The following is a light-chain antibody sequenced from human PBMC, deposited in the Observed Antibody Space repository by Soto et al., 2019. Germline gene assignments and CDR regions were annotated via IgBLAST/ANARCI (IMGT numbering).Light chain of an antibody. V-gene: IGKV1-5*01. CDR1: QNINAW. CDR3: QHYSIYSPWT. J-gene: IGKJ1*01. CDR2: DAS. Sequence: DIQMTQSPSTLSVSVVDIVTTTCLTSQNINAWLAWYQQRPGQAPKLLIYDASTVQSGVPSRFSGSGSGTEFTLTISSLQPDDSATYYCQHYSIYSPWTFGQGTKVDIK.